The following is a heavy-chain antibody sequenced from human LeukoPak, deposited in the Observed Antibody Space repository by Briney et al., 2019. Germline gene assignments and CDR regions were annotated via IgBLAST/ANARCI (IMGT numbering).Heavy chain of an antibody. V-gene: IGHV1-18*01. J-gene: IGHJ4*02. CDR2: ISAYNGNT. D-gene: IGHD5-12*01. Sequence: ASVKVSCKASGYTFTSYGISWVRQAPGQGLEWMGWISAYNGNTNYAQKFQGRVTITRDTSASTAYMELSSLRSEDTAVYYCARDITYSGYDKACGYWGQGTLVTVSS. CDR1: GYTFTSYG. CDR3: ARDITYSGYDKACGY.